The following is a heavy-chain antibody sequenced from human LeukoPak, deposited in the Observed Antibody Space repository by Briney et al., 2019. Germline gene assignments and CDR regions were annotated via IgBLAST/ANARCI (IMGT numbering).Heavy chain of an antibody. V-gene: IGHV3-74*01. D-gene: IGHD3-3*01. Sequence: GGSLRLSCAASGFTFSNYWMHWVRQAPGKGLVWVSHINHDGSSTTYADSVKGRFTISRDNAKTTLYLQMNSLRAEDTAVYYCADPFGDAFDMWGQGTMVTVSS. J-gene: IGHJ3*02. CDR1: GFTFSNYW. CDR2: INHDGSST. CDR3: ADPFGDAFDM.